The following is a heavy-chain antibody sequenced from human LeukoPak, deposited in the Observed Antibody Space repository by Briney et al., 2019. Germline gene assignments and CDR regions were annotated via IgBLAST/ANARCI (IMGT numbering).Heavy chain of an antibody. J-gene: IGHJ6*02. CDR3: AVGYCSGGSCPASHYYYGMDV. D-gene: IGHD2-15*01. CDR2: INPNSGGT. Sequence: ASVKVSCKASGYTFTGYYMHWARQAPGQGLEWMGRINPNSGGTNYAQKFQGRVTMTRDTSISTAYMELSRLRSDDTAVYYCAVGYCSGGSCPASHYYYGMDVWGQGTTVTVSS. V-gene: IGHV1-2*06. CDR1: GYTFTGYY.